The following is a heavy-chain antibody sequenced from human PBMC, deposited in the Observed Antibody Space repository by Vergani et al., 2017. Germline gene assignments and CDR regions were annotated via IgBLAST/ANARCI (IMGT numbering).Heavy chain of an antibody. D-gene: IGHD5-24*01. V-gene: IGHV3-30*03. CDR2: ILYDGSNK. CDR3: ARHRRDGYKYYLDY. CDR1: GGSPSSYG. J-gene: IGHJ4*02. Sequence: QVQLPESGPGLVTPSETLSLTCTVPGGSPSSYGMHSVRQAPAKGLEWVAVILYDGSNKYYADSVRGRFTISRDNSKNTLYLQMNSLRAEDTAVYYCARHRRDGYKYYLDYWGQGTLVTVSS.